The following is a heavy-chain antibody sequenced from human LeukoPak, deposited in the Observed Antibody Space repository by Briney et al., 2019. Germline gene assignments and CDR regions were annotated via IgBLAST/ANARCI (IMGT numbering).Heavy chain of an antibody. Sequence: GGSLRLSCAASGFTFSSYWMHWVRQAPGKGLVWVSRINTNGSPTQYADSVKGRFTISRDNSKNTLYLQMNSLRAEDTAVYYCAKDRGDILVAAVFDYWGQGTLVTVSS. CDR3: AKDRGDILVAAVFDY. V-gene: IGHV3-74*01. CDR1: GFTFSSYW. D-gene: IGHD2-15*01. J-gene: IGHJ4*02. CDR2: INTNGSPT.